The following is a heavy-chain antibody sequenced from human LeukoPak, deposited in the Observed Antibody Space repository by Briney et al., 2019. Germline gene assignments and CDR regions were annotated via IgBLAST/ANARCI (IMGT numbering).Heavy chain of an antibody. V-gene: IGHV3-23*01. Sequence: PGGSLRLSCAASGFTFSSYAMSWVRQAPAKGLEWVSAISGSGGSTYYADSVKGRFTISRDNAKNSLYLQMNSLRAEDTAVYYCARNLPAADYWGQGTLVTVSS. CDR2: ISGSGGST. CDR1: GFTFSSYA. J-gene: IGHJ4*02. CDR3: ARNLPAADY. D-gene: IGHD2-2*01.